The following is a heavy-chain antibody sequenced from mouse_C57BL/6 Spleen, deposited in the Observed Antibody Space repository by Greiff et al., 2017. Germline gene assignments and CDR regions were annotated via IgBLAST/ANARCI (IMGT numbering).Heavy chain of an antibody. CDR3: ARTNGDGGYSPYAMAY. J-gene: IGHJ4*01. D-gene: IGHD2-3*01. V-gene: IGHV5-17*01. Sequence: EVKLVESGGGLVKPGGSLKLSCAASGFTFSGYGMHWVRQAPEKGLEWVAYISSGRSTIYYADTVKGRFTISRDNAKTTLFLQMISLRSEDTAMYYFARTNGDGGYSPYAMAYWGQGTLVTVS. CDR1: GFTFSGYG. CDR2: ISSGRSTI.